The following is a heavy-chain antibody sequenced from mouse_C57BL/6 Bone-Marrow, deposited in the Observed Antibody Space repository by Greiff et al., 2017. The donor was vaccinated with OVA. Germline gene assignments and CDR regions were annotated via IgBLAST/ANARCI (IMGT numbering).Heavy chain of an antibody. V-gene: IGHV6-6*01. CDR1: GFTFSDAW. J-gene: IGHJ4*01. Sequence: EVKLMESGGGSVQPGGSMKLSCAASGFTFSDAWMDWVRQSPEKGLEWVAEIRNKANNHATYYAESVKGRFTISRDVSKSSVYLQMNSLRAEDTGIYYCTGLYGSSYYAMDYWGQGTSVTVSS. CDR2: IRNKANNHAT. D-gene: IGHD1-1*01. CDR3: TGLYGSSYYAMDY.